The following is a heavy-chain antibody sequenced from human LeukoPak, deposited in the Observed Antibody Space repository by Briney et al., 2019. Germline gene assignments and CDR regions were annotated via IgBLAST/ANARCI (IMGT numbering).Heavy chain of an antibody. J-gene: IGHJ3*02. D-gene: IGHD2-8*01. V-gene: IGHV3-30-3*01. Sequence: GGSLRLSCAASGFTFSNYAIHWVRQAPGKGLEWVAVISYDGSNKYYADSVKGRFNISRDNSKNTLYLQMNSLRPEDTAVYYCARDLREGPKMDAFDIWGQGTMVTVSS. CDR1: GFTFSNYA. CDR2: ISYDGSNK. CDR3: ARDLREGPKMDAFDI.